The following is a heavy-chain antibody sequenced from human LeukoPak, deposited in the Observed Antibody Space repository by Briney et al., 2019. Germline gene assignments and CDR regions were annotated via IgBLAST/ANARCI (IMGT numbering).Heavy chain of an antibody. CDR1: GFTFSTYY. CDR2: IYCGGES. D-gene: IGHD1-26*01. CDR3: ARELTVGATIDY. Sequence: PGGSLRVSCAASGFTFSTYYMSWVREARGKGLEWGSGIYCGGESYYADSVTGRFTISRDNSRNTLYLQMNSLRGEDTAVYYCARELTVGATIDYWGQGTLVTVSS. V-gene: IGHV3-66*02. J-gene: IGHJ4*02.